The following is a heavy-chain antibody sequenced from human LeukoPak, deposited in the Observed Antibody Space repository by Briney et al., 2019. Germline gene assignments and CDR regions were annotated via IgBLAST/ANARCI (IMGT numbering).Heavy chain of an antibody. D-gene: IGHD3-10*01. CDR2: IYYSGST. CDR3: ARAGPTLYGSGSSNFDY. Sequence: PSQTLSLTCTVSGGSISSGDYYWSWIRQPPGKGLEWIGYIYYSGSTYYNPSLKSRVTISVDTSKNQFSLKLSSVTAADTAVYYCARAGPTLYGSGSSNFDYWGQGTLVTVSS. CDR1: GGSISSGDYY. V-gene: IGHV4-30-4*01. J-gene: IGHJ4*02.